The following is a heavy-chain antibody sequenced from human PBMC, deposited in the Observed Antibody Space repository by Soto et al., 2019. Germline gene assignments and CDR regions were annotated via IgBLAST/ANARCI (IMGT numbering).Heavy chain of an antibody. CDR2: ISTYNGNT. CDR3: ARAPGIAVAGAFDY. Sequence: GASVKVSCKASGYIFTTYGISWVRQAPGQGLEWMGWISTYNGNTNYAQKLQGRVTMTTDTSTSTAYMELRSLRSDDTAVYYCARAPGIAVAGAFDYWGQGTLVTVSS. CDR1: GYIFTTYG. J-gene: IGHJ4*02. D-gene: IGHD6-19*01. V-gene: IGHV1-18*01.